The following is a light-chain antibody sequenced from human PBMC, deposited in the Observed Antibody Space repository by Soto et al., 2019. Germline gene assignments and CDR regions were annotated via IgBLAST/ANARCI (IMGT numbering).Light chain of an antibody. CDR1: QSVLQSSNNKNY. CDR3: QQYYNYTQT. V-gene: IGKV4-1*01. Sequence: DIVMTQSPDSLAVSLGERATINCKSSQSVLQSSNNKNYLAWYQQKPGQPPKLLIYWASTRESGVPDRFSGSGSGTDFTLTISSLQAEDVAVYYCQQYYNYTQTFGPGTKVEIK. CDR2: WAS. J-gene: IGKJ1*01.